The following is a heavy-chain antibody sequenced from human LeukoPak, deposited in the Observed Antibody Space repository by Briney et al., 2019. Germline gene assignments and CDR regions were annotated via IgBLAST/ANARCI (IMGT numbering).Heavy chain of an antibody. D-gene: IGHD3-10*01. CDR1: GFTFSSYS. CDR3: AKDPAGYYGSGSYYYFDY. J-gene: IGHJ4*02. V-gene: IGHV3-21*04. CDR2: ISSSSSSI. Sequence: PGGSLRLSCAASGFTFSSYSMNWVRQAPGKGLEWVSSISSSSSSIYYADSVKGRFTISRDNSKNTLYLQMNSLRAEDTAVYYCAKDPAGYYGSGSYYYFDYWGQGTLVTVSS.